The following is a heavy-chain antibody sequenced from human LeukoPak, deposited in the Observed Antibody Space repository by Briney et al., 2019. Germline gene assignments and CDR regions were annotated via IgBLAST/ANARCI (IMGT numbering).Heavy chain of an antibody. CDR2: ISSSSKYI. CDR3: ARSIRGSARFDY. Sequence: PGGSLRLSCAASGFTFSTYSMNWVRQAPGKGLEWVSSISSSSKYIYYADSVKGRFTISRDNAKNSLYLQMNSLRAEDTAVYYCARSIRGSARFDYWGQGTLVTVSS. CDR1: GFTFSTYS. D-gene: IGHD3-10*01. V-gene: IGHV3-21*01. J-gene: IGHJ4*02.